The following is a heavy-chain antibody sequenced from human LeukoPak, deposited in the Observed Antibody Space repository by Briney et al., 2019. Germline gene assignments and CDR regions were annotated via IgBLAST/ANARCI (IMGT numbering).Heavy chain of an antibody. J-gene: IGHJ3*02. V-gene: IGHV3-33*08. CDR3: ARDKRRDGYKSDAFDI. CDR1: GFTFITYG. D-gene: IGHD5-24*01. CDR2: IWDDGSNK. Sequence: GGSLRLSCAASGFTFITYGMHWVRQAPGKGLEWVAVIWDDGSNKYYADSVKGRFTISRDNSKNTFYLQMNSMEDKDTGVYHWARDKRRDGYKSDAFDIWGQGTMVTVSS.